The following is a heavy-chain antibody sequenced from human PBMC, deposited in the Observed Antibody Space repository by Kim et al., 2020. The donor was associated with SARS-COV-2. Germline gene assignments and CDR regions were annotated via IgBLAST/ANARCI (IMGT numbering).Heavy chain of an antibody. CDR3: ARALPGGITIFGVVTSDAFDI. Sequence: GGSLRLSCAASGFTFSSYWMSWVRQAPGKGLEWVANIKQDGSEKYYVDSVKGRFTISRDNAKNSLYLQMNSLRAEDTAVYYCARALPGGITIFGVVTSDAFDIWGQGTMVTVSS. J-gene: IGHJ3*02. CDR1: GFTFSSYW. CDR2: IKQDGSEK. D-gene: IGHD3-3*01. V-gene: IGHV3-7*03.